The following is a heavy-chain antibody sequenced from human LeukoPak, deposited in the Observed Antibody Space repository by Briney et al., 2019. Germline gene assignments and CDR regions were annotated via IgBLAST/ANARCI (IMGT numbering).Heavy chain of an antibody. CDR2: ISAYNGNP. D-gene: IGHD6-6*01. CDR1: GYTFTNFG. J-gene: IGHJ3*02. Sequence: ASVKVSCRASGYTFTNFGISWVRQAPGQGLEWIAWISAYNGNPTYAQKLQGRVTVTTDTSTNTAYMELRSLTSDDTAVYYCARSGGIAARDGAFDIWGQGTMVTVSS. V-gene: IGHV1-18*01. CDR3: ARSGGIAARDGAFDI.